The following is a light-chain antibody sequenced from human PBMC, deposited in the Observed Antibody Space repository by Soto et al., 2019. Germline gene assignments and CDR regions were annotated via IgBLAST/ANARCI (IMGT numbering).Light chain of an antibody. V-gene: IGKV1-39*01. CDR2: GAS. CDR3: QQSFSTPRT. CDR1: QTISTY. Sequence: DIPITLYPSPLSASVGDRVTITFRASQTISTYLNWYQQKPGKAPKLLIYGASSLQSGVPSRFSGSGSGTDFTLTISSLQPEDFGTYYCQQSFSTPRTFGQGTKVDIK. J-gene: IGKJ1*01.